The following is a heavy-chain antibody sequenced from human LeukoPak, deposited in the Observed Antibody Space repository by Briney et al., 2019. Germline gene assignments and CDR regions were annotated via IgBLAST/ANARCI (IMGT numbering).Heavy chain of an antibody. CDR3: ARGSIAAAGFFDY. V-gene: IGHV4-31*03. D-gene: IGHD6-13*01. CDR1: GGSISSGGYY. J-gene: IGHJ4*02. CDR2: IYYSGST. Sequence: SETLSLTCTVSGGSISSGGYYWSWIRQHPGKGLEWIGYIYYSGSTYYNPSLKSRVTISVDTSKNQFSLKLRSVTAADTAVYYCARGSIAAAGFFDYWGQGTLVTVSS.